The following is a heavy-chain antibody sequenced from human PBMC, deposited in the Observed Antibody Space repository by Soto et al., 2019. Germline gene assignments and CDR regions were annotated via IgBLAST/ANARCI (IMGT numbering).Heavy chain of an antibody. CDR3: ARDWDYYGSGSFDY. V-gene: IGHV1-3*04. CDR2: INTANGDT. D-gene: IGHD3-10*01. J-gene: IGHJ4*02. CDR1: GNTFTTYP. Sequence: VKVSCKASGNTFTTYPMHWVRQAPGQRLEWMGCINTANGDTKYSEKFQGRVTITRDTSTNTAYMELSSLRSADTAVYYCARDWDYYGSGSFDYWGQGTLVTVSS.